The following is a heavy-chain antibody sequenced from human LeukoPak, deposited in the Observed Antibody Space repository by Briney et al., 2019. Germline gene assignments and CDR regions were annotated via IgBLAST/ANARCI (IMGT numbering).Heavy chain of an antibody. CDR1: GGSVSSGSYY. CDR2: IYYSGST. V-gene: IGHV4-61*01. Sequence: SETLSLTCTVSGGSVSSGSYYWSWIRQPPGKGLEWIGYIYYSGSTNYNPSLKSRVTISVDTSKNQFSLKLSSVTAADTAVYYCARDRYDSYPMDVWGQGTTVTVSS. D-gene: IGHD3-3*01. J-gene: IGHJ6*02. CDR3: ARDRYDSYPMDV.